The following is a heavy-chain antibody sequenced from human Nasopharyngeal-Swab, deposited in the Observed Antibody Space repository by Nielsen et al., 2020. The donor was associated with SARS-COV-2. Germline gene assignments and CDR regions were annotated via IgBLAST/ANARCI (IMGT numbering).Heavy chain of an antibody. V-gene: IGHV1-8*01. CDR2: MNPNSGNT. CDR1: GYTFTSYD. D-gene: IGHD6-19*01. CDR3: AREGTGVAGIWVHYYYYGMDV. J-gene: IGHJ6*02. Sequence: ASVKVSCKASGYTFTSYDINWVRQATGQGLEWMGWMNPNSGNTGYAQKFQGRVTMTRNTSISTAYMELSSLRSEDTAVYYCAREGTGVAGIWVHYYYYGMDVWGQGTTVTVSS.